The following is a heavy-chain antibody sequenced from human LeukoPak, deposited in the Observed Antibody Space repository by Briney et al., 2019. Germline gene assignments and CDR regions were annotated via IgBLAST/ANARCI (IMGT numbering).Heavy chain of an antibody. Sequence: GASVKVSCKVSGYTLTELSMHWVRQAPGKGLEWMGGFDPEDGETIYAQEFQGRVTMTEDTSTDTAYMELSSLRSEDTAVYYCATVSIQLWDDYYYYGMDVWGQGTTVTVSS. CDR1: GYTLTELS. J-gene: IGHJ6*02. CDR2: FDPEDGET. D-gene: IGHD5-18*01. V-gene: IGHV1-24*01. CDR3: ATVSIQLWDDYYYYGMDV.